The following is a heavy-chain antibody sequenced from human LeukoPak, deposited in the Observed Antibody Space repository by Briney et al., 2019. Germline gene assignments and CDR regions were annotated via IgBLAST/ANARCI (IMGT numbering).Heavy chain of an antibody. Sequence: SETLSLTCAVYGGSFRGYYWSWIRQPPGKGLEWIGEINHSGSANYNPSLKSRVTISVDTSKNQFSRKLSSVTAADPAVYYCARARSGRGLGNWFDPWGQGTLVTVSS. CDR2: INHSGSA. J-gene: IGHJ5*02. D-gene: IGHD3-10*01. V-gene: IGHV4-34*01. CDR3: ARARSGRGLGNWFDP. CDR1: GGSFRGYY.